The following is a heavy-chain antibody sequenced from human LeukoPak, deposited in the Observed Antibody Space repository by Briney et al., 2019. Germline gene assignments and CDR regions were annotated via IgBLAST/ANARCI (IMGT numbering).Heavy chain of an antibody. Sequence: GGSLRLSCAASGFTFSSYWMHWVRQAPGKGLVWVSRINSDGSSTSYADSVKGRFTISRDNAKNTLYLQMNSLRAEDTAVYYCARGGYYYGSGSYLDYWGQGTLVTVSS. V-gene: IGHV3-74*01. CDR1: GFTFSSYW. CDR3: ARGGYYYGSGSYLDY. J-gene: IGHJ4*02. CDR2: INSDGSST. D-gene: IGHD3-10*01.